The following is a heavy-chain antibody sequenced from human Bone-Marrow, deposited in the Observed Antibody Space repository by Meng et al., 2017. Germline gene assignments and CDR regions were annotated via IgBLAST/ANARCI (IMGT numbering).Heavy chain of an antibody. V-gene: IGHV6-1*01. J-gene: IGHJ4*02. CDR1: GDRVSSNRAA. D-gene: IGHD3-10*01. Sequence: VQLRPSGPGLVKPSQTLSPTCSISGDRVSSNRAAWNWIRQSPSRGLEWLGTTNYRTKWSKDYAVSVRSRITINPDTSKNQFSLQLNSVTPEDTAVYYCVRSRSGFLDYWGQGTLVTVSS. CDR2: TNYRTKWSK. CDR3: VRSRSGFLDY.